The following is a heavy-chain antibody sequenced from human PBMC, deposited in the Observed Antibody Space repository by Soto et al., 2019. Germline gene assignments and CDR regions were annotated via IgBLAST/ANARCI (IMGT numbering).Heavy chain of an antibody. V-gene: IGHV3-21*01. Sequence: GGSLRLSCAASGFTFSSYSMNWVRRAPGKGLEWVSSISSSSSYIYYADSVKGRFTISRDNAKNSLYLQMNSLRAEDTAVYYCAREKGSSGDAFDIWGQGTMVTVSS. CDR2: ISSSSSYI. CDR1: GFTFSSYS. CDR3: AREKGSSGDAFDI. J-gene: IGHJ3*02. D-gene: IGHD3-22*01.